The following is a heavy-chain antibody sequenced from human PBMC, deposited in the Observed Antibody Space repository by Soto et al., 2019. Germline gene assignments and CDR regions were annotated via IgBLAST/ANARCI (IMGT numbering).Heavy chain of an antibody. Sequence: GGSLRLSCAASGFTFSSYGMHWVRQAPGKGLEWVAVISYDGSNKYYADSVKGRFTISRDNSKNTLYLQMNSLRAEDTAVYYCAKGESKWGQGTLVTVSA. CDR1: GFTFSSYG. J-gene: IGHJ4*02. V-gene: IGHV3-30*18. CDR2: ISYDGSNK. CDR3: AKGESK.